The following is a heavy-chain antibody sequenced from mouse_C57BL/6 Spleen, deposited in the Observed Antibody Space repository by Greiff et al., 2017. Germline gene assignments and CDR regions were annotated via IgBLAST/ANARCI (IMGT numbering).Heavy chain of an antibody. CDR3: ASTGDGWFAY. V-gene: IGHV3-6*01. CDR2: ISYDGSN. CDR1: GYSITSGYY. J-gene: IGHJ3*01. D-gene: IGHD4-1*01. Sequence: EVQLVESGPGLVKPSQSLSLTCSVTGYSITSGYYWNWIRQFPGNKLEWLGYISYDGSNNYNPSLKNRISITRDTSKNQFFLKLNSVTTEDTATYYCASTGDGWFAYWGQGTLVTVSA.